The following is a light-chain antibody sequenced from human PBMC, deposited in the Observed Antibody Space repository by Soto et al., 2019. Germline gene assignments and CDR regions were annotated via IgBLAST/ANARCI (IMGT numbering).Light chain of an antibody. V-gene: IGKV1D-16*01. CDR1: QDIRTW. CDR2: AAS. J-gene: IGKJ2*01. Sequence: DIQMTQSPSSLSASIGDRVTITCRASQDIRTWVAWHQQTPGKAPKSLIYAASSLHIGVPSRFSGSGSGTDFTLTISSLQPEDFATYYCQQYDSNPQTFGQGTKVEIK. CDR3: QQYDSNPQT.